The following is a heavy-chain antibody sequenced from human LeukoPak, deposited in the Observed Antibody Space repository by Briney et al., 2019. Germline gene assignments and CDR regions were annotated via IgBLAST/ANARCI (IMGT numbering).Heavy chain of an antibody. V-gene: IGHV3-48*01. CDR1: GFTFSSYS. CDR3: ARSGRGPNYYDSSGSFDY. D-gene: IGHD3-22*01. CDR2: ISSSSSTI. Sequence: GGSLRLSCAASGFTFSSYSMNWVRQAPGKGLEWVSYISSSSSTIYYADSVKGRFTISRDNAKNSLHLQMNSLRAEDTAVYYCARSGRGPNYYDSSGSFDYWGQGTLVTVSS. J-gene: IGHJ4*02.